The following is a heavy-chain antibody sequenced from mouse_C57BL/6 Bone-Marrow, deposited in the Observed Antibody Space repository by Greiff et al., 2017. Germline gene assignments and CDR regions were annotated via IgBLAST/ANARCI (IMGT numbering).Heavy chain of an antibody. J-gene: IGHJ1*03. CDR1: GYTFTEYT. CDR3: ARHEGRDYYGSSYWYFDV. D-gene: IGHD1-1*01. V-gene: IGHV1-62-2*01. Sequence: QVQLQQSGAELVKPGASVKLSCKASGYTFTEYTIHWVKQRSGQGLEWIGWFYPGSGSIKYNEKFKDKATLTADKSSSTVYMELSRLTSENSAVYVGARHEGRDYYGSSYWYFDVWGTGTTVTVSS. CDR2: FYPGSGSI.